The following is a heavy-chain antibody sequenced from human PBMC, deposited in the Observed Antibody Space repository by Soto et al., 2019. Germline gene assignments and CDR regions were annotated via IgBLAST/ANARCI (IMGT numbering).Heavy chain of an antibody. V-gene: IGHV3-23*01. CDR3: AKRMLHDDFWSGSAGY. Sequence: PGGSLRLSCAASGFTFRNYAMSWVLQAPWKGLEWVSAISGSGGTTYYADSVKGRFTLSRDNSKDTLYLQMNSLRAEDTAVYYCAKRMLHDDFWSGSAGYWGQGTLVTVSS. CDR1: GFTFRNYA. J-gene: IGHJ4*02. D-gene: IGHD3-3*01. CDR2: ISGSGGTT.